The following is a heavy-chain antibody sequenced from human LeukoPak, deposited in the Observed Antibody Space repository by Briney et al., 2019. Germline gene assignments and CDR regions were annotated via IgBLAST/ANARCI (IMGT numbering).Heavy chain of an antibody. CDR3: ARDTASRPTISWRYYYYGMDV. D-gene: IGHD5-24*01. J-gene: IGHJ6*02. Sequence: GRSLRLSCAASGFTFSSYGMHWVRQAPGEGLEWVAVIWYDGSNKYYADSVKGRFTISRDNSKNTLYLQMNSLRAEDTAVYYCARDTASRPTISWRYYYYGMDVWGQGTTVTVSS. V-gene: IGHV3-33*01. CDR2: IWYDGSNK. CDR1: GFTFSSYG.